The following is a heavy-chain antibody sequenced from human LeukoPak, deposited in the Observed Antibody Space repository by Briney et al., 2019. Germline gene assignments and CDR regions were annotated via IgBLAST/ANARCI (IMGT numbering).Heavy chain of an antibody. V-gene: IGHV4-34*01. CDR1: GGSFSGYY. D-gene: IGHD6-13*01. CDR3: ARTPYSSSWYAGGFDP. Sequence: SETLSLTCAVYGGSFSGYYWSWIRQPPGKGLEWIGEINHSGSTNYNPSLKSRVTISVDTSKNQSSLKLSSVTAADTAVYYCARTPYSSSWYAGGFDPWGQGTLVTVSS. CDR2: INHSGST. J-gene: IGHJ5*02.